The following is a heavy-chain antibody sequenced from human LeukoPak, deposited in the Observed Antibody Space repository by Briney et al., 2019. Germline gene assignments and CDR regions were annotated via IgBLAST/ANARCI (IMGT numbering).Heavy chain of an antibody. V-gene: IGHV3-48*04. Sequence: GGSLRLSCAASRFTISSYGIHWVRQAPGKGLEWVSYISGSGSTIYYADSVKGRFTISRDNAKNSLYLQMSSLRAEDTALYYCAREGGWATTANDYWGQGTLVTVSS. CDR3: AREGGWATTANDY. D-gene: IGHD1-1*01. CDR1: RFTISSYG. CDR2: ISGSGSTI. J-gene: IGHJ4*02.